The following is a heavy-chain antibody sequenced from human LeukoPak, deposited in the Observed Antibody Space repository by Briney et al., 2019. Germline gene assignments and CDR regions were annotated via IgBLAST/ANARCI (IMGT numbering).Heavy chain of an antibody. CDR2: INHSGST. V-gene: IGHV4-34*01. Sequence: PSETLSLTCAVYGGSFSGYYWSWIRQPPGKGLEWIGEINHSGSTNYNPSLKSRVTISVDTSKNQFSLKLSSVTAADTAVYYCARPSSGSYYGSDYWGQGTLVTVSS. J-gene: IGHJ4*02. CDR3: ARPSSGSYYGSDY. CDR1: GGSFSGYY. D-gene: IGHD1-26*01.